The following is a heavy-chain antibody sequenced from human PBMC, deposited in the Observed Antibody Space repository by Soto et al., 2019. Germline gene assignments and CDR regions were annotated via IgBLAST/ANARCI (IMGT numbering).Heavy chain of an antibody. J-gene: IGHJ2*01. D-gene: IGHD3-3*01. CDR3: ARGVRVGDRRIWYFDL. CDR2: TYDSVNT. V-gene: IGHV4-31*01. CDR1: GGSIRTRTNY. Sequence: QVQLLESGPGLVKPSQTLSLTCSVSGGSIRTRTNYWSWIRQHPVKGLEWIASTYDSVNTYFNPSLESPKTIPVDNFDDRFSLKVTSVTAADTAVYYCARGVRVGDRRIWYFDLWGRGTLVTVSS.